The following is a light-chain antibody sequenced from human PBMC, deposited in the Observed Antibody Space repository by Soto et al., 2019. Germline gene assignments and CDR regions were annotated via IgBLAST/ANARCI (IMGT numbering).Light chain of an antibody. CDR3: SSYTSSSTQV. V-gene: IGLV2-14*01. CDR1: SSDVGGYNY. CDR2: EVS. Sequence: QLVLTQPASVSGSPGQSITISCTGTSSDVGGYNYVSWYQQHPGKAPKLMIYEVSNRPSGVSNRFSGSKSGNTASLTISGLQAEDEADYYCSSYTSSSTQVFGGGTKVTVL. J-gene: IGLJ3*02.